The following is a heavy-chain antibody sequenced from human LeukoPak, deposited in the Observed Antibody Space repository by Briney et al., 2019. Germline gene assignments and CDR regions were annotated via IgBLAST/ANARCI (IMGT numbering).Heavy chain of an antibody. CDR1: GVSISSGSYY. Sequence: PSQTLSLTCTVSGVSISSGSYYWSWIRQPAGKGLEWIGRIYTSGSTNYNPSLKSRVTISVDTSKNQFSLKLSSVTAADTAVYYCARDNRDDSSGYYLYYFDYWGQGTLVTVSS. V-gene: IGHV4-61*02. CDR3: ARDNRDDSSGYYLYYFDY. J-gene: IGHJ4*02. D-gene: IGHD3-22*01. CDR2: IYTSGST.